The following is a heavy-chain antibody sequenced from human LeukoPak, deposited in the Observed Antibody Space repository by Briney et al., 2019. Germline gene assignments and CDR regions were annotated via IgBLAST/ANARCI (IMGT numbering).Heavy chain of an antibody. CDR3: ARDGSASRGDYDFWSGYYEAEAGGKPTDY. D-gene: IGHD3-3*01. V-gene: IGHV1-18*01. Sequence: ASVKVSCKASGYTFTSYGISWVRQAPGQGLEWVGWISAYNGNTNYAQKLQGRVTMTTDTSTSTAYMELRSLRSDDTAVYYCARDGSASRGDYDFWSGYYEAEAGGKPTDYWGQGTLVTVSS. CDR2: ISAYNGNT. CDR1: GYTFTSYG. J-gene: IGHJ4*02.